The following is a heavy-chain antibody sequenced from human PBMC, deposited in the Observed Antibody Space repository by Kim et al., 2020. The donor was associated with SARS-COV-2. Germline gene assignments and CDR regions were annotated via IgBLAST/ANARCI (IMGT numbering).Heavy chain of an antibody. CDR1: GASISSYY. D-gene: IGHD2-21*01. V-gene: IGHV4-59*13. CDR2: IYYSGST. CDR3: ARGSIVDY. J-gene: IGHJ4*02. Sequence: SETLSLTCTVSGASISSYYWNWIRQPPGKGLEWIGFIYYSGSTTYNPSLKSRVTMSVDTSKNHLSLKLTSVTAADTAVYYCARGSIVDYWGQGTLVTVSS.